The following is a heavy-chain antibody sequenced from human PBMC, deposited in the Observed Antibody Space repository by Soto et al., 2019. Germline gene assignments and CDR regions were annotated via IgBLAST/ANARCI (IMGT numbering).Heavy chain of an antibody. CDR2: IRSKANSYAT. Sequence: EVQLVESGGGLVQPGGSLKLSCAASGFTFSGSAMHWVRQASGKGLEWVGRIRSKANSYATAYAASVKGRFTISRDDSKNTAYLQMNSLKTEDTAVYYCTRSPIAAAERGDYWGQGTLVTVSS. CDR1: GFTFSGSA. CDR3: TRSPIAAAERGDY. D-gene: IGHD6-13*01. J-gene: IGHJ4*02. V-gene: IGHV3-73*01.